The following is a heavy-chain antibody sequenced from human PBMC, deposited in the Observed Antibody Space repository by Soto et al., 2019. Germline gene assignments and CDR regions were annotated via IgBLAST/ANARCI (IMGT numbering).Heavy chain of an antibody. D-gene: IGHD3-16*02. V-gene: IGHV3-23*01. CDR2: ISGSGGST. CDR1: GFTFSSYA. CDR3: ANVPPLTFGGVIVIGYFDY. Sequence: EVQLLESGGGLVQPGGSLRLSCAASGFTFSSYAMSWVRQAPGKGLEWVSAISGSGGSTYYADSVKGRFTISRDNSKNTLYLQMNSLTAEDTAVYYCANVPPLTFGGVIVIGYFDYWGQGTLVTVSS. J-gene: IGHJ4*02.